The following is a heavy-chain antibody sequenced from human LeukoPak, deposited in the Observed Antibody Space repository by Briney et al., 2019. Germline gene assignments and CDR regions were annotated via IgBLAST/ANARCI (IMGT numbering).Heavy chain of an antibody. CDR1: GFTFSSYE. V-gene: IGHV3-48*03. J-gene: IGHJ3*02. Sequence: PGGSLRLSCAASGFTFSSYEMNWVRQAPGKGLEWVSYISSSGSTIYYADSVKGRFTISRDNAKNSLYLQMNSLRAEDTAVYYCARPMTTVTTGGAFDIWGQGTMVTVSS. CDR3: ARPMTTVTTGGAFDI. D-gene: IGHD4-11*01. CDR2: ISSSGSTI.